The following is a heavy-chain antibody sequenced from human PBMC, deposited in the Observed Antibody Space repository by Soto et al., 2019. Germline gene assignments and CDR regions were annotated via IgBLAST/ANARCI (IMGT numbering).Heavy chain of an antibody. CDR2: IIPMFGTP. D-gene: IGHD1-26*01. Sequence: QVQLVQSGAEVKKPGSSVKVSCKASGDAFTNYIFDWVRQAPGQGLEWMGGIIPMFGTPKYAQTFQDRVTISADVSTDPAYLELTSLRFDDTAVYYCARGREQPPVGLYFDSWGEGTRVTVSS. J-gene: IGHJ4*02. CDR3: ARGREQPPVGLYFDS. V-gene: IGHV1-69*01. CDR1: GDAFTNYI.